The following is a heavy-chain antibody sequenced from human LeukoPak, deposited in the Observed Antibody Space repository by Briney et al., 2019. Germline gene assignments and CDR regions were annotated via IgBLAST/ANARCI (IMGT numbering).Heavy chain of an antibody. CDR1: GYTFTGYY. D-gene: IGHD3-10*01. CDR2: INPNSGGT. V-gene: IGHV1-2*02. CDR3: ARAYYGSGSYVMGY. Sequence: ASVKASCKASGYTFTGYYMHWVRQAPGQGLEWMGWINPNSGGTNYAQKFQGRVTMTRDTSISTAYMELSRLRSDDTAVYYCARAYYGSGSYVMGYWGQGTLVTVSS. J-gene: IGHJ4*02.